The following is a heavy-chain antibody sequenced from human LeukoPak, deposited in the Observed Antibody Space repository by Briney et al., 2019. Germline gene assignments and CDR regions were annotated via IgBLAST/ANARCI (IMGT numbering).Heavy chain of an antibody. CDR1: GFTFSSYA. V-gene: IGHV3-23*01. D-gene: IGHD3-22*01. CDR2: ISGSGGST. CDR3: AYLLRDYYDSMGAFDI. Sequence: GGSLRLSCAASGFTFSSYAMSWVSQAPGKGLEWVSAISGSGGSTYYADSVEGRFSIARDNSKNTLYLQMNSVRAEDRAVYYCAYLLRDYYDSMGAFDIWGQGTMVTVSS. J-gene: IGHJ3*02.